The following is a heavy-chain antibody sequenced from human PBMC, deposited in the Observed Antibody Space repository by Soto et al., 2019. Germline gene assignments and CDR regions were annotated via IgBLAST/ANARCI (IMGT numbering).Heavy chain of an antibody. CDR1: GVTFVKYG. Sequence: IHSSRAAGVTFVKYGENLARAAQGKGLEWVAVIWYDGSNKYYADSVKGRFTISRDNSKNTLYLQMNSLRAEDTAVYYCARDHLSWNDDPFDYWGQGTLVT. D-gene: IGHD1-1*01. J-gene: IGHJ4*02. V-gene: IGHV3-33*01. CDR2: IWYDGSNK. CDR3: ARDHLSWNDDPFDY.